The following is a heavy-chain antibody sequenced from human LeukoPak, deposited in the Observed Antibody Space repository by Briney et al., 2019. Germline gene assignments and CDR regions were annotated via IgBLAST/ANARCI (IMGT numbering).Heavy chain of an antibody. CDR3: AKDRGYCSSTSCPVDY. CDR1: GFTFSSYA. Sequence: GGSLRLSCAASGFTFSSYAMSWVRQAPGKGLEWVSAISGSGGSTYYADSVKGRFTISRDNSKNTLYLQMNSLRAEGTAVYYCAKDRGYCSSTSCPVDYWGQGTLVTVSS. J-gene: IGHJ4*02. D-gene: IGHD2-2*01. CDR2: ISGSGGST. V-gene: IGHV3-23*01.